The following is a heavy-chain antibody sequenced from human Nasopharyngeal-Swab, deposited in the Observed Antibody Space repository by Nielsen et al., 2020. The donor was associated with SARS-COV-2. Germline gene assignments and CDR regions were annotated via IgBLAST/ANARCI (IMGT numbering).Heavy chain of an antibody. Sequence: SETLSLTCAVYGGSFSGYYRSWIRQPPGKGLEWIGYIYYSGSHNYNAYFKSRVTILVDKYKNQFIQTLSCVIGAALAAYYCGTGEGRDYDYWAHGT. V-gene: IGHV4-59*01. CDR2: IYYSGSH. J-gene: IGHJ4*01. CDR1: GGSFSGYY. D-gene: IGHD3-10*01. CDR3: GTGEGRDYDY.